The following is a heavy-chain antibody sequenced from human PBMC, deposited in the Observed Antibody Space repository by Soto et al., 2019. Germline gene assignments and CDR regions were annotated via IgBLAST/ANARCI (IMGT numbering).Heavy chain of an antibody. CDR3: AKRQSGNFGPFDS. D-gene: IGHD2-21*02. CDR1: GFSISSDA. Sequence: XESLRLSCAASGFSISSDAMSWVRQAPGKGLEWVSGISGSGANTNYADSVKGRFAISIDNSKNTLYLQMSSLRAEDTAVYYCAKRQSGNFGPFDSWGQGTLVTVSS. V-gene: IGHV3-23*01. J-gene: IGHJ4*02. CDR2: ISGSGANT.